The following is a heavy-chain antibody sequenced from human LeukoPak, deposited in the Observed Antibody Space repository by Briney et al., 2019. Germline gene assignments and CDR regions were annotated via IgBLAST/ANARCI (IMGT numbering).Heavy chain of an antibody. CDR3: ARDVTGTTGVFDI. Sequence: PGGSLRLSCAASGFTFSDYYMNWVRQAPGKGLEWVSSISSSSSYIYYADSVKGRFTISRDNAKNSLYLQMNSLRAEDTAVYYCARDVTGTTGVFDIWGQGTMVTVSS. D-gene: IGHD1-7*01. CDR2: ISSSSSYI. J-gene: IGHJ3*02. V-gene: IGHV3-21*01. CDR1: GFTFSDYY.